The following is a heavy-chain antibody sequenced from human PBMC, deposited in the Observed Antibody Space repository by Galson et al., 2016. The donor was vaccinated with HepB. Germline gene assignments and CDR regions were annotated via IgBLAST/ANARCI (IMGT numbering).Heavy chain of an antibody. D-gene: IGHD1-26*01. CDR2: ITGSGFTM. J-gene: IGHJ4*02. V-gene: IGHV3-11*01. CDR3: ARDYSKDDSKSQFDH. Sequence: SLRLSCAASGFTFGDYYMSWIRQAPGKGLEWISYITGSGFTMSYADSVKGRFTVSRDNAKNSVYLQMNSLRVEDTAVYYCARDYSKDDSKSQFDHWGQGTLVTVSS. CDR1: GFTFGDYY.